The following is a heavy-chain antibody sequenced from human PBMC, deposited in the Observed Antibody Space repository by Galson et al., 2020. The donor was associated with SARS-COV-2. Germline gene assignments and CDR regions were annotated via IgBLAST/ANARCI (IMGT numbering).Heavy chain of an antibody. CDR2: IYPDDSDT. D-gene: IGHD1-26*01. CDR3: ARRGPSIVNAMNWGAGVGLSS. Sequence: GESLKISCKASGYSFSDYWIAWVRQMPGKGLEWMGTIYPDDSDTRYSPSFQGQVTFSADKSRTTAYLQWSTLMAADTAMYYCARRGPSIVNAMNWGAGVGLSSWRQGTLVTVCS. J-gene: IGHJ4*02. CDR1: GYSFSDYW. V-gene: IGHV5-51*01.